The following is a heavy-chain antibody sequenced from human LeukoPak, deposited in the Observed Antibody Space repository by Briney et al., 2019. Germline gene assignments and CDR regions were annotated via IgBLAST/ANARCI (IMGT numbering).Heavy chain of an antibody. CDR1: GGSFRGYY. Sequence: SETLSLTCAVYGGSFRGYYWSWIRQPPGKGLEWIGEINHSGSTNYNPSLKSRVTISVDTSKNQFSLKLSSVTAADTAVYYCARRGNYYGSGSYYRWFDYWGQGTLVTVSS. CDR3: ARRGNYYGSGSYYRWFDY. CDR2: INHSGST. J-gene: IGHJ4*02. D-gene: IGHD3-10*01. V-gene: IGHV4-34*01.